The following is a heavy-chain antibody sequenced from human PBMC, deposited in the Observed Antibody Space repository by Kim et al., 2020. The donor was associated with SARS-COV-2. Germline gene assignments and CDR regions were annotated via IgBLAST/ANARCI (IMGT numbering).Heavy chain of an antibody. J-gene: IGHJ6*04. CDR2: IYYSGST. CDR1: GGSISSYY. V-gene: IGHV4-59*01. CDR3: ARDGGSSWRGDYYGMDV. D-gene: IGHD6-13*01. Sequence: SETLSLTCTVSGGSISSYYWSWIRQPPGKGLEWIGYIYYSGSTNYNPSLKSRVTISVDTSKNQFSLRLSSVTAADTAVYYCARDGGSSWRGDYYGMDVWGEGTTVTVSS.